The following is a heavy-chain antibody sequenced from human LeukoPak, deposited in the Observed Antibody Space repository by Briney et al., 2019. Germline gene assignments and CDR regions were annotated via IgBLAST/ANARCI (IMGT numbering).Heavy chain of an antibody. Sequence: SETLSLTCTVSGGPISSSSYYWGWIRQPPGKGLEWIGSIYYSGSTYYNPSLKSRVTISVDTSKNQFSLKLSSVTAADTAVYYCARVKAGSFDYWGQGTLVTVSS. CDR2: IYYSGST. CDR3: ARVKAGSFDY. V-gene: IGHV4-39*07. J-gene: IGHJ4*02. D-gene: IGHD3-10*01. CDR1: GGPISSSSYY.